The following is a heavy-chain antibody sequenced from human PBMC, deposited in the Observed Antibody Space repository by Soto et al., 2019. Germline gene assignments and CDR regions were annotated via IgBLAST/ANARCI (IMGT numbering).Heavy chain of an antibody. CDR1: GYTFTGYY. Sequence: ASVNVSCKASGYTFTGYYMHWVRQAPGQGLEWMGWINPNSGGTNYAQKFQGWVTMTRDTSISTAYMELSRLRSDDTAVYYCARGRFTMVRGVIITSDFDYWGQGTLVTVSS. D-gene: IGHD3-10*01. CDR3: ARGRFTMVRGVIITSDFDY. CDR2: INPNSGGT. V-gene: IGHV1-2*04. J-gene: IGHJ4*02.